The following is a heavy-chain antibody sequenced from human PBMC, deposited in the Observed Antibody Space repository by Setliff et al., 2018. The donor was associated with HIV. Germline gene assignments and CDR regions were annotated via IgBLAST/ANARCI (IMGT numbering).Heavy chain of an antibody. CDR2: ICSGGIT. D-gene: IGHD3-10*01. J-gene: IGHJ5*02. CDR3: ARTRSGTYYGEMNWFDP. Sequence: PSETLSLTCAVSGGSISSAYWSWVRQPPGKGLEWIGYICSGGITKYNPSLKSRVTISVDTSKNRFSLTLRSVTAADTAAYYCARTRSGTYYGEMNWFDPWGQGILVTVSS. CDR1: GGSISSAY. V-gene: IGHV4-59*08.